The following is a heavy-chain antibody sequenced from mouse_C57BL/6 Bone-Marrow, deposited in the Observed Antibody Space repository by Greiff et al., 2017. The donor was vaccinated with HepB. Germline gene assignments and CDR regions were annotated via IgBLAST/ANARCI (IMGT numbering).Heavy chain of an antibody. CDR1: GYAFSSPW. V-gene: IGHV1-82*01. CDR2: IYPGDGDT. D-gene: IGHD2-3*01. CDR3: EVYDGSLFGD. J-gene: IGHJ2*01. Sequence: QVQLPQSGPELVKPGGSVKNSCKASGYAFSSPWMNWVKQKAGKGLEGIGRIYPGDGDTNYNGKFKGKATLTADKSSSTAYMQLSSLTSEDSAVYFCEVYDGSLFGDWGQGTTLTVSS.